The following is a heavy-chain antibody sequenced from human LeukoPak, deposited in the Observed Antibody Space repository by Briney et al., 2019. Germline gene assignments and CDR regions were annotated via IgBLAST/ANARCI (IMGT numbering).Heavy chain of an antibody. V-gene: IGHV4-59*01. Sequence: SETLSLTCTVSGGSISSYYWSWIRQPPGKGLEWIGYIYCSGSTNYNPSLKSRVTISVDTSKNQFSLKLSSVTAADTAVYYCARDLKRPAYCGGDCYSRWFDPWGQGTLVTVSS. J-gene: IGHJ5*02. D-gene: IGHD2-21*02. CDR2: IYCSGST. CDR3: ARDLKRPAYCGGDCYSRWFDP. CDR1: GGSISSYY.